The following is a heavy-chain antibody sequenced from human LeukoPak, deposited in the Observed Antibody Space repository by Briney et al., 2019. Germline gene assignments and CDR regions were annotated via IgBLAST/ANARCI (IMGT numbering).Heavy chain of an antibody. Sequence: PGGSLRLSCAASGFIFSSYEMNWVRQAPGKGLEGVSYISSSASTVHYADSVKGRFTVSRDNAKNSLYLQMNSLRAEDTAVYYCARDPTYYYGSGTYSHYYGMDVWGQGTTVTVSS. CDR2: ISSSASTV. J-gene: IGHJ6*02. D-gene: IGHD3-10*01. V-gene: IGHV3-48*03. CDR3: ARDPTYYYGSGTYSHYYGMDV. CDR1: GFIFSSYE.